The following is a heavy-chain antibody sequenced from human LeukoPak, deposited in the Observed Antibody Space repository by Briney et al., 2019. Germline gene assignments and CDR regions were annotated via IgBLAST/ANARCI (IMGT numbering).Heavy chain of an antibody. CDR3: AKAVTSDYYYGMDV. Sequence: PGGSLRLSCAASGFTFSSYAMSWVRQAPGKGLEWVAVISYDGSNKYYADSVKGRFTISRDNSKNTLYLQMNSLRAEDTAVYYCAKAVTSDYYYGMDVWGQGTTVTVSS. CDR1: GFTFSSYA. D-gene: IGHD4-17*01. CDR2: ISYDGSNK. V-gene: IGHV3-30*18. J-gene: IGHJ6*02.